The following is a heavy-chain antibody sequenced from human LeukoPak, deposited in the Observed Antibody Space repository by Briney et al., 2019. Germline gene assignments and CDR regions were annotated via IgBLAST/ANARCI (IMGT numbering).Heavy chain of an antibody. J-gene: IGHJ3*02. CDR3: ARARGSSWSTDAFDI. V-gene: IGHV3-48*04. CDR1: GFTFSTYS. D-gene: IGHD6-13*01. CDR2: ISSGSGTV. Sequence: GGSLRLSCAASGFTFSTYSMNWVRQAPGKGLEWVSYISSGSGTVYYADSVKGRFTISRDNAKNSIYVQMKSLRAEDTAVYYCARARGSSWSTDAFDIWGQGTMVTVSS.